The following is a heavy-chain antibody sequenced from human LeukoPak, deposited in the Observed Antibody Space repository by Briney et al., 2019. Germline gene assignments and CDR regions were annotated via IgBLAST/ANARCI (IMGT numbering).Heavy chain of an antibody. CDR3: ARSFSSGSGSYYNPFDY. V-gene: IGHV4-34*01. J-gene: IGHJ4*02. CDR2: INHSGST. CDR1: GGSFSGYY. D-gene: IGHD3-10*01. Sequence: SETLSLTCAVYGGSFSGYYWSWIRQSPGKGLEWIGEINHSGSTNYNPSLKSRVTISVDTSKNQFSLKLSSVTAADTAVYYCARSFSSGSGSYYNPFDYWGQGTLVTVSS.